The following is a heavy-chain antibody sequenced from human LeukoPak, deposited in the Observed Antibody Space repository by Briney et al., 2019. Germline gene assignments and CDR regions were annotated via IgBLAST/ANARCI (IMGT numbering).Heavy chain of an antibody. J-gene: IGHJ6*02. V-gene: IGHV3-23*01. Sequence: GGSLRLSCAASGFTFSSYAMSWVRQAPGKGLEWVSAISGSGGSTYYADSVKGRFTISRDNSKNSLYLQMNSLRAENTAVYYCARDAYGSGSYYRHYYGMDVWGQGTTVTVSS. D-gene: IGHD3-10*01. CDR2: ISGSGGST. CDR1: GFTFSSYA. CDR3: ARDAYGSGSYYRHYYGMDV.